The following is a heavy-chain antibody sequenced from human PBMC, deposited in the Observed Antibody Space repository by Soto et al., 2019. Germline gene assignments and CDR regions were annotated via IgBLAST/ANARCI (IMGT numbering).Heavy chain of an antibody. CDR2: IMPMFGTA. Sequence: SVKVSCKASGGTFNSYALSWVRQAPGQGLEWMGGIMPMFGTANYAQKFQGRVTITADESTSTAYMELSSLRFIDTAVYYCTSRGIAMPGPPDYWGQGTLVTVSS. CDR1: GGTFNSYA. D-gene: IGHD6-19*01. CDR3: TSRGIAMPGPPDY. J-gene: IGHJ4*02. V-gene: IGHV1-69*13.